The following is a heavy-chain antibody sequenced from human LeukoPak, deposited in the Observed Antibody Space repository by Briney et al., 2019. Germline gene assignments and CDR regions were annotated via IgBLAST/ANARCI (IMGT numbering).Heavy chain of an antibody. Sequence: GGSLRLSCVVSGFSVSNNYIIWVRQAPGNGLERVSVIYGDGRTSHSASVRGRFTISRDNSKNIVSLQMNNLRAEVTAVYYCARGRGLGVVSPYFDYWGQGTLVTVSS. J-gene: IGHJ4*02. CDR1: GFSVSNNY. D-gene: IGHD3-3*01. CDR2: IYGDGRT. CDR3: ARGRGLGVVSPYFDY. V-gene: IGHV3-53*01.